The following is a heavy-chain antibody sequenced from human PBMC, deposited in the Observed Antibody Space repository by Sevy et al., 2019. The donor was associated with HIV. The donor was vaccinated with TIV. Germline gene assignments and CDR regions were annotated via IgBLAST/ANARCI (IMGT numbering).Heavy chain of an antibody. J-gene: IGHJ4*02. V-gene: IGHV4-39*01. Sequence: SETLSPTCTVSGGSISSSSYYWGWIRQPPGKGLEWIGSIYYSGSTYYNPSLKSRVTISVDTSKNQFSLKLSSVTAADTAVYYCARLRGGSYYRYFDYWGQGTLVTVSS. CDR2: IYYSGST. D-gene: IGHD1-26*01. CDR3: ARLRGGSYYRYFDY. CDR1: GGSISSSSYY.